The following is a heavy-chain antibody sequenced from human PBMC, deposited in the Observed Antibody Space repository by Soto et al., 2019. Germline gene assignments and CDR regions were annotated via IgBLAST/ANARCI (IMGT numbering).Heavy chain of an antibody. CDR2: IYTSGST. J-gene: IGHJ5*02. CDR1: GGSISSYY. Sequence: SETLSLTCTVSGGSISSYYWSWIRQPAGKGLEWIGRIYTSGSTNYNPSLKSRVTMSVDTSKNQFSLKLSSVTAADTAVYYCARLHYYDGSGYGRYNWFDPWGQGTLVTVSS. D-gene: IGHD3-22*01. V-gene: IGHV4-4*07. CDR3: ARLHYYDGSGYGRYNWFDP.